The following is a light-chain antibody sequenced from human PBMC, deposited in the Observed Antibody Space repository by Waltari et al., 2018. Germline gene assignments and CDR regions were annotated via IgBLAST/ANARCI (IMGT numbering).Light chain of an antibody. CDR3: QQYDDYIPLT. CDR2: KAS. V-gene: IGKV1-5*03. J-gene: IGKJ4*01. Sequence: DVQMTQSPSTLSAFLGDRVTITCRPSQSISVWLAWYQQKPGKAPKLLISKASTLQGGVPSRFSGSGSGTEFTLTISSLQPDDFGTYYCQQYDDYIPLTFGGGTKVEIK. CDR1: QSISVW.